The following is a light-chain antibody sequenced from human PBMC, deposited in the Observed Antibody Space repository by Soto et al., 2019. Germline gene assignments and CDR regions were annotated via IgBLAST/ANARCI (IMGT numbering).Light chain of an antibody. CDR2: DAS. CDR3: QQRITWPSSIT. CDR1: QSVGSY. Sequence: VLKNSPATLSVSPGERATLFCRASQSVGSYLAWYQQKPGQAPRLLIYDASNRATGIPARFSGSGSGTDFTLTISSLEPEDFAVYYCQQRITWPSSITFAQGTRLEIK. V-gene: IGKV3-11*01. J-gene: IGKJ5*01.